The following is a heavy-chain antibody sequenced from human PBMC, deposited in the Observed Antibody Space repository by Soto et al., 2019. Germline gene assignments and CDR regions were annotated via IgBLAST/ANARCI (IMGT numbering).Heavy chain of an antibody. D-gene: IGHD2-21*01. J-gene: IGHJ4*02. Sequence: SETLSLTCAVSGGSISSGGYSWSWIRQPPGKGLECIGYIYHSGSTYYNPSLKSRVTISVDRSKNQFSLKLSSATAADTAVYYCARGPPLLWWSQGTLVTVSS. V-gene: IGHV4-30-2*01. CDR3: ARGPPLLW. CDR1: GGSISSGGYS. CDR2: IYHSGST.